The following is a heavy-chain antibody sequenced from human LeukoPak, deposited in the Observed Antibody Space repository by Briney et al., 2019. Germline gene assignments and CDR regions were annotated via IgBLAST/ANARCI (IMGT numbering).Heavy chain of an antibody. Sequence: PAETLSLTCTVSGVSISSYYLSWIRQPPGKGLEWVGYIYHTGSTNYNASLKSRVTILVDTYKNQFSLKLRSVTAADTAVYYCAREEVAVAAGSAFDIWGQGTMVTVSS. CDR1: GVSISSYY. CDR3: AREEVAVAAGSAFDI. J-gene: IGHJ3*02. D-gene: IGHD6-19*01. V-gene: IGHV4-59*01. CDR2: IYHTGST.